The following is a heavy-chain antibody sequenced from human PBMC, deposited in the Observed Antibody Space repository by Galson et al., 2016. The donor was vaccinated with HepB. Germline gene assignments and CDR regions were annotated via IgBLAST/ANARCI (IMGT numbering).Heavy chain of an antibody. D-gene: IGHD3-10*01. CDR2: ISRRSRHT. Sequence: SLRLSCAASGFTFSDYYMSWIRQAPGKGLEWVAYISRRSRHTFYTDSVKGRFTISRDNAKESVSLQMDSLRAEDTAVYYCARHTDPGYYYGMDVWGQGTTAIVSS. CDR3: ARHTDPGYYYGMDV. J-gene: IGHJ6*02. V-gene: IGHV3-11*06. CDR1: GFTFSDYY.